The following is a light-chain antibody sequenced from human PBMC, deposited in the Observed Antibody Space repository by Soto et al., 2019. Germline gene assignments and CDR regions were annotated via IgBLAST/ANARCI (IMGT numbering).Light chain of an antibody. Sequence: DIVLTQSPDSLAVSLGERATINCKSSQSVLYSSNNKNYLAWYQQKPGQPPKLLIYWASTRESGVPDRFSGSGSGTDFTLTISSLQAEDVAVYYCRQYYSTPYTFGQGTMLEIK. V-gene: IGKV4-1*01. CDR1: QSVLYSSNNKNY. CDR3: RQYYSTPYT. J-gene: IGKJ2*01. CDR2: WAS.